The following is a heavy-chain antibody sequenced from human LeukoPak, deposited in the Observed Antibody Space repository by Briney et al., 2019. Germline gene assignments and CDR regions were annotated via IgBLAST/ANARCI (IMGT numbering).Heavy chain of an antibody. Sequence: PGGSLSLTCAASGFPFSANEMNWVRQGQGQGLEWVSFISVSGDTISYEDSVKGRFTISRDNAKKSLYLQMNSLRAEDTAVYYCARATATYYYDSSGYLYYYYFDYWGQGTLVTVSS. J-gene: IGHJ4*02. CDR1: GFPFSANE. V-gene: IGHV3-48*03. CDR2: ISVSGDTI. CDR3: ARATATYYYDSSGYLYYYYFDY. D-gene: IGHD3-22*01.